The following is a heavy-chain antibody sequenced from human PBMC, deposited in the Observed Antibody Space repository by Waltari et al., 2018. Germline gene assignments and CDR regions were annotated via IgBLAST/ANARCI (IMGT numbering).Heavy chain of an antibody. Sequence: EVQVVESGGGLAQPGGSLRLSCAASGFTFSRSWMHWVRQAPGKGWVWGSRISPDEMTRDYADSVEGRFTSSRDNAQNTLYLQLNNLGVDDTAIYYCARELRGDNDLWGQGTMVTVSS. D-gene: IGHD3-9*01. CDR2: ISPDEMTR. V-gene: IGHV3-74*01. J-gene: IGHJ3*01. CDR1: GFTFSRSW. CDR3: ARELRGDNDL.